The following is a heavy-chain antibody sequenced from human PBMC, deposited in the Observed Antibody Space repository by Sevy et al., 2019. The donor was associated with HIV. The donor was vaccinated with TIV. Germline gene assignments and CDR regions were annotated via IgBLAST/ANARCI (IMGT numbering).Heavy chain of an antibody. V-gene: IGHV4-59*01. D-gene: IGHD5-12*01. J-gene: IGHJ4*02. CDR2: IYYSGST. CDR3: ARDRGYSGYDYDY. Sequence: SETLSLTCTVSGGSISSYYWSWIRQPPGKGLEWIGNIYYSGSTNYNHSLRSRVTISVDTSKNQFPLKLSSVTAADTAVYYCARDRGYSGYDYDYWGQGTLVTVSS. CDR1: GGSISSYY.